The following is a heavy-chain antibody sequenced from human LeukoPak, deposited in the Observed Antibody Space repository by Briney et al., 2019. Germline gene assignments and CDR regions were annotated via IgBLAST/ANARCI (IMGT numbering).Heavy chain of an antibody. Sequence: SETLSLTCTVSGGSISSYYWSWIRQPPGKGLEWIGYIYYSGSTNYNPSLKSRVTISVDTTKNQFSLKLSSVTAADTAVYYCARGGYDFWSGYLEHYFDYWGQGTLVTVSS. J-gene: IGHJ4*02. D-gene: IGHD3-3*01. CDR3: ARGGYDFWSGYLEHYFDY. CDR2: IYYSGST. CDR1: GGSISSYY. V-gene: IGHV4-59*01.